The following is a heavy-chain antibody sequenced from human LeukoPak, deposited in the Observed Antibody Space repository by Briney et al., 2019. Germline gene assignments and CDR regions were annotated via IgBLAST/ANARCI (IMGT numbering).Heavy chain of an antibody. J-gene: IGHJ4*02. D-gene: IGHD6-6*01. CDR1: GDSLTSYY. CDR3: AREFSGTSIAARVFDS. CDR2: IHTSGST. Sequence: ASETLSLTCTVSGDSLTSYYWTYIRRSTGKGLEWFGRIHTSGSTNYNPSLKSRVTMSIDTSKNHFSLNLSSVTAADTAMYYCAREFSGTSIAARVFDSWGQGTLVTVSS. V-gene: IGHV4-4*07.